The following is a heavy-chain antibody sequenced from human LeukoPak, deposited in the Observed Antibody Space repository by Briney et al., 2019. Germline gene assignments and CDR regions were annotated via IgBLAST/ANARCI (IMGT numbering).Heavy chain of an antibody. CDR3: ASGSDNSYYYYGKDV. J-gene: IGHJ6*02. D-gene: IGHD4-23*01. Sequence: PSETLSLTCTVSGGSISSGGYYWSWIRQHPGKGLEWIGYIYYSGSTYYNPSLKSRVTISVDTSKNQFSLKLSSVTAADTAVYYCASGSDNSYYYYGKDVWGQGTTVTVSS. CDR1: GGSISSGGYY. V-gene: IGHV4-31*03. CDR2: IYYSGST.